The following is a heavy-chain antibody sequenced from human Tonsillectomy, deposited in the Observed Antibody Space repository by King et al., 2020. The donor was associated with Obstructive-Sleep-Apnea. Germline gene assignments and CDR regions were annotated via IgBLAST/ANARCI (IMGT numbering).Heavy chain of an antibody. CDR2: IRDDGGSK. Sequence: VQLVESGGGVVQPGGSLRLSCAAAGFTFSSYGMHWVRQAPGKGLEWVAFIRDDGGSKYYADSVKGRFSISRDNSKNTLDLQMNSLRAEDTAVYYCAKDYYYGSGSYARQNWYFDLWGRGTLVTVSS. J-gene: IGHJ2*01. V-gene: IGHV3-30*02. CDR3: AKDYYYGSGSYARQNWYFDL. CDR1: GFTFSSYG. D-gene: IGHD3-10*01.